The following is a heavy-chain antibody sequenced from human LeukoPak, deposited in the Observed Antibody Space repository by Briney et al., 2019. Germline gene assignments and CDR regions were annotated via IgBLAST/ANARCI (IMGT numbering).Heavy chain of an antibody. CDR3: ARAPSVVGGYYPEYFRH. V-gene: IGHV3-74*01. J-gene: IGHJ1*01. CDR1: GFTFSSYW. D-gene: IGHD3-22*01. Sequence: GGPLRLSCAASGFTFSSYWMHWVRQAPGKALVWVSRLKSDGSTNYADSVKARFTISRDNAKNTVSLPMNSLRAEDTGVYYCARAPSVVGGYYPEYFRHWGRGTLVTVSS. CDR2: LKSDGST.